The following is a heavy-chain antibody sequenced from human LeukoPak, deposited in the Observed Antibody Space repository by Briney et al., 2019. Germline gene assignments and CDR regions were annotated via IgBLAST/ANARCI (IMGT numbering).Heavy chain of an antibody. J-gene: IGHJ5*02. D-gene: IGHD2-15*01. CDR2: INHSGST. CDR3: ARGVVAGNWFDP. V-gene: IGHV4-34*01. Sequence: SETLSLTCAVYGGSFSGYYWSWIRQPPGKGLEWIGEINHSGSTNYNPSLKSRVTISVDTSKNQFSLKLSSVTAADTAVYYCARGVVAGNWFDPWGQGTLVTVSS. CDR1: GGSFSGYY.